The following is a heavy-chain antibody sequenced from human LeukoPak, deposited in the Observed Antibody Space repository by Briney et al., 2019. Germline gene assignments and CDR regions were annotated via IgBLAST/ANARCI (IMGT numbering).Heavy chain of an antibody. CDR3: AKPYSSSWTSVGYYYYMDV. V-gene: IGHV4-59*12. J-gene: IGHJ6*03. CDR1: GGSISSYY. CDR2: IYYSGST. Sequence: PSETLSLTCTVSGGSISSYYWSWIRQPPGKGLEWIGYIYYSGSTNYNPSLKSRVTISVDKSKNQFSLKLSSVTAADTAVYYCAKPYSSSWTSVGYYYYMDVWGKGTTVTVSS. D-gene: IGHD6-13*01.